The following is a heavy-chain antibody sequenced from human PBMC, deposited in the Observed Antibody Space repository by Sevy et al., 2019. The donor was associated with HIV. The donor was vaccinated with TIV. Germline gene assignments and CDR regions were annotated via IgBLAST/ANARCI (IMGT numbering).Heavy chain of an antibody. CDR1: GSTLTRLA. D-gene: IGHD3-22*01. Sequence: ASLNVSCKVSGSTLTRLAIHWVRQAPGKGPEWMGSFDPEDGETIYSQKFQGRVTMTEDTSTDTGYMELSSLRSEDTAVYYCATTKDYYDSSGSPFDDWGQGTLVTVSS. CDR2: FDPEDGET. V-gene: IGHV1-24*01. J-gene: IGHJ4*02. CDR3: ATTKDYYDSSGSPFDD.